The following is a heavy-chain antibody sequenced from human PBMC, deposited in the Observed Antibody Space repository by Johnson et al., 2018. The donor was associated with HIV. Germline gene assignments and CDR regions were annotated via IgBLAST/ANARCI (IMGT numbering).Heavy chain of an antibody. CDR2: IKSDGSEK. CDR3: ASPRYSSGGGAFDI. Sequence: VQLVESGGGVVQPGRSLRLSCAASGFTFSSYAMHWVRQAPGKGLEWVANIKSDGSEKYYVDSVKDRFTIFRDNAKDSLYLEMRSLRTEDTAMFYCASPRYSSGGGAFDIWGQGTMVTVSS. CDR1: GFTFSSYA. J-gene: IGHJ3*02. D-gene: IGHD6-19*01. V-gene: IGHV3-7*01.